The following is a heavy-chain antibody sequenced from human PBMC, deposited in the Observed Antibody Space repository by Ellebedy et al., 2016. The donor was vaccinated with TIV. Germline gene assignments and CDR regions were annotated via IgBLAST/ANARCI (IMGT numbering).Heavy chain of an antibody. CDR3: ARNSGWSIDY. V-gene: IGHV3-7*03. CDR1: GFAFSSYW. D-gene: IGHD6-19*01. Sequence: GGSLRLSCAASGFAFSSYWMSWVRQAPGMGLEWVANLKPDGTEDYYVGSMKGRFTVSRDNAKSSLYLHLSSLGAEDTAVYYCARNSGWSIDYWGLGTLVTVSS. CDR2: LKPDGTED. J-gene: IGHJ4*02.